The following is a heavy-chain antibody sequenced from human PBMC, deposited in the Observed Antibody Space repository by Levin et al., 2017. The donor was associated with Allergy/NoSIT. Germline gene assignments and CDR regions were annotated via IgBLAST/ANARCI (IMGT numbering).Heavy chain of an antibody. V-gene: IGHV2-70*01. CDR2: IDWDDDK. J-gene: IGHJ4*02. D-gene: IGHD3-10*01. CDR3: ARATNHYYGRGFDY. Sequence: TLSLTCTFSGFSLTTSGMCVSWIRQPPGNALEWLALIDWDDDKYYSTSLKTRLTISRDTSKNQVVLTMTSMDPVDTATYYCARATNHYYGRGFDYWGQGTPVTVSS. CDR1: GFSLTTSGMC.